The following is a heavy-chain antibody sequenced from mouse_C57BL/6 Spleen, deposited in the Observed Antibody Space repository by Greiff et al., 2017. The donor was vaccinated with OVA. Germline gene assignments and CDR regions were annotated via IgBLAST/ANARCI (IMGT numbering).Heavy chain of an antibody. V-gene: IGHV1-42*01. CDR3: ARRASILAMDY. J-gene: IGHJ4*01. D-gene: IGHD3-1*01. CDR2: INPSTGGT. CDR1: GYSFTGYY. Sequence: EVQLQQSGPELVKPGASVKISCKASGYSFTGYYMNWVKQSPEKSLEWIGEINPSTGGTTYNQKFKAKATLTVDKSSSTAYMQLKSLTSEDSAVYYCARRASILAMDYWGQGTSVTVSS.